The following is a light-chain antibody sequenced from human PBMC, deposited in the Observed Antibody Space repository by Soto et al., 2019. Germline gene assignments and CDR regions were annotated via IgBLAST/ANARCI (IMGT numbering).Light chain of an antibody. V-gene: IGKV1-9*01. CDR3: QQRKHWPPIT. Sequence: DIQLTQSPSFLSASVGDRVTISCRASQGISSYLAWYQHKPGKAPNLLISAASTLQSGVPSRFSGSGSGTEFTLTIGSLEPEDSAVYYCQQRKHWPPITFGQGTRLEIK. J-gene: IGKJ5*01. CDR2: AAS. CDR1: QGISSY.